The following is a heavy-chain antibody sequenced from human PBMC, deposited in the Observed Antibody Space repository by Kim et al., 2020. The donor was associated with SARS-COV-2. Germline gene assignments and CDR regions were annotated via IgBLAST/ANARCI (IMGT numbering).Heavy chain of an antibody. CDR3: ARAALQEGYFDY. J-gene: IGHJ4*02. D-gene: IGHD6-25*01. Sequence: NNAQQVQGRVTITADESTSTAYVGLSSLRSEDTAVQYCARAALQEGYFDYWGQGTLVTVSA. V-gene: IGHV1-69*01.